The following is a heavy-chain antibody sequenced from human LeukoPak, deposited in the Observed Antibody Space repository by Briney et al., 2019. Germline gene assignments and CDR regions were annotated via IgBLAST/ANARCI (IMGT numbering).Heavy chain of an antibody. V-gene: IGHV4-59*12. CDR1: GGSIRSYY. J-gene: IGHJ4*02. Sequence: SETLSLTCTISGGSIRSYYWSWIRQPPGKGLEWIGYIYYSGSTYYNPSLKSRVTISVDTSKNQFSLKLSSVAAADTAVYYCAREGRFGTPYWGQGTLVTVSS. CDR3: AREGRFGTPY. D-gene: IGHD3-10*01. CDR2: IYYSGST.